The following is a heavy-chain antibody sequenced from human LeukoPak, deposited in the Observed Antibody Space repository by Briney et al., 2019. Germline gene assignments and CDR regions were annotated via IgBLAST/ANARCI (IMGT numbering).Heavy chain of an antibody. D-gene: IGHD6-13*01. Sequence: GGSLRLSCAASGLTVSIYGMSWVRQAPGKGLEWVSSITGSGGDIYYADSVKGRFTISRDNSKNTLYLQMNSLRAEDTAVYYCAKDYYSSSWYDGHYFDYWGQGTLVTVSS. V-gene: IGHV3-23*01. CDR1: GLTVSIYG. J-gene: IGHJ4*02. CDR2: ITGSGGDI. CDR3: AKDYYSSSWYDGHYFDY.